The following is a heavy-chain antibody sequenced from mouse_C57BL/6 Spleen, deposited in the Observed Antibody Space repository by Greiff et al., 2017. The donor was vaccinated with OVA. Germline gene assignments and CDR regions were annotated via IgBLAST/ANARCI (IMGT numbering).Heavy chain of an antibody. D-gene: IGHD2-2*01. V-gene: IGHV1-80*01. J-gene: IGHJ4*01. CDR3: ARGGVTTDYAMDY. CDR1: GYAFSSYW. CDR2: IYPGDGDT. Sequence: VQLQQSGAELVKPGASVTISCKASGYAFSSYWMNWVKQRPGKGLEWIGQIYPGDGDTNYNGKFQGKATLTADTSSSTAYMQLRRLTSEDSAVYFCARGGVTTDYAMDYWGQGTSVTVSS.